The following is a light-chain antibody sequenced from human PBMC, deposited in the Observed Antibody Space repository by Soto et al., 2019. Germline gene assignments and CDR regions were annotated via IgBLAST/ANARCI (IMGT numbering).Light chain of an antibody. CDR2: GAS. J-gene: IGKJ5*01. CDR3: QQRSSWPPT. V-gene: IGKV3-15*01. Sequence: EIVMTHPPATLSVSPCERAALSGSASQSVYNNLAWYQQKPGQAPRLLIYGASTRATGIPARLSGSGSGTEFTLTISSLQSEDFAVYYCQQRSSWPPTFGQGTRLEIK. CDR1: QSVYNN.